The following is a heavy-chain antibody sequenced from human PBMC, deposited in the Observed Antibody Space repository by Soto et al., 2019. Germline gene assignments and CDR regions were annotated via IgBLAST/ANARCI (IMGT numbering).Heavy chain of an antibody. Sequence: QVQLVQSGAEVKKPGASVKVSCKASGYTFNGYYMHWVRQAPGQGLEWMGCINPNSGGTNYAQKFQGRVTMTRDTSISTAYMELSRLRSDDTAVYYCARQRPVLRFLVRGGAFDYWGQGTLVTVSS. J-gene: IGHJ4*02. CDR2: INPNSGGT. D-gene: IGHD3-3*01. CDR1: GYTFNGYY. CDR3: ARQRPVLRFLVRGGAFDY. V-gene: IGHV1-2*02.